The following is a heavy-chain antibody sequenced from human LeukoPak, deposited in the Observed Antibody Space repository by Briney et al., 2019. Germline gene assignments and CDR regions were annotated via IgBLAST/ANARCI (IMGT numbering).Heavy chain of an antibody. D-gene: IGHD3-22*01. CDR2: INHSGST. J-gene: IGHJ5*02. CDR1: KFTFSSYA. Sequence: GSLRLSCAASKFTFSSYAMSWVRQPPGKGLEWIGEINHSGSTNYNPSLKSRVTISVDTSKNQFSLKLSSVTAADTAVYYCARGVNYYDSSGYYYGWFDPWGQGTLVTVSS. V-gene: IGHV4-34*01. CDR3: ARGVNYYDSSGYYYGWFDP.